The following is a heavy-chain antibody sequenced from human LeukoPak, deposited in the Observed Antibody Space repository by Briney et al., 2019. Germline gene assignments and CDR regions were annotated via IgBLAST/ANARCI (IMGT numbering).Heavy chain of an antibody. CDR3: AKMVREFYTISYYFDY. V-gene: IGHV3-23*01. CDR1: GFMFRSYS. CDR2: ISGSGAGT. Sequence: PGGSLRLSCAASGFMFRSYSMNWVRQAPGKGLEWVSGISGSGAGTYYADSVKGRFTISRDNSKNTLYLQMNSLRADDTAVYYCAKMVREFYTISYYFDYWGQGTLVTVSS. J-gene: IGHJ4*02. D-gene: IGHD2-8*01.